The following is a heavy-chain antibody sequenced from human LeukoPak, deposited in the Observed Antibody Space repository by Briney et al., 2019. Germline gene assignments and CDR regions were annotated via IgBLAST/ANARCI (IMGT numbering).Heavy chain of an antibody. D-gene: IGHD5-18*01. CDR1: GFTFSSYS. CDR3: ATSSGYSYG. CDR2: ISSSSSTI. J-gene: IGHJ4*02. Sequence: TGGSLRLSCAASGFTFSSYSMNWVRQAPGRGLEWVSYISSSSSTIYYADSVKGRFTIPRDNAKNSLYLQMNSLRAEDTAVYYCATSSGYSYGWGQGTLVTVSS. V-gene: IGHV3-48*01.